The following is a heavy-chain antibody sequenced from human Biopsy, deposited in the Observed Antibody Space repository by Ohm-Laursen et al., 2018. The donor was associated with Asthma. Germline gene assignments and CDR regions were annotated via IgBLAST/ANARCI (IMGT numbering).Heavy chain of an antibody. D-gene: IGHD6-6*01. J-gene: IGHJ4*02. CDR3: ARGKTWGRSYYFDY. CDR2: IFFDGSNK. V-gene: IGHV3-30-3*01. Sequence: SLRLSCAASGFTFHNYVMHWVRQAPGKGLEWVSGIFFDGSNKYYADSVKGRFTISRDNSKDTLYLQVNSLRGDDTAVYYCARGKTWGRSYYFDYWGQGTLVTVSS. CDR1: GFTFHNYV.